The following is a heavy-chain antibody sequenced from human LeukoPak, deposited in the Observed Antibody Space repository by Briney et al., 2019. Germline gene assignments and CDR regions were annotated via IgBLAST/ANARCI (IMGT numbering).Heavy chain of an antibody. CDR2: INAGNGNT. J-gene: IGHJ4*02. D-gene: IGHD6-13*01. CDR3: ARGRYSSSWYSSGWHY. Sequence: ASVKVSCKASGYTFTSYAMHWVRQAPGQRLEWMGWINAGNGNTKYSQKFQGRVTITRDTSASTAYMELSSLRSEDTAVYYCARGRYSSSWYSSGWHYWGQGTLVTVSS. V-gene: IGHV1-3*01. CDR1: GYTFTSYA.